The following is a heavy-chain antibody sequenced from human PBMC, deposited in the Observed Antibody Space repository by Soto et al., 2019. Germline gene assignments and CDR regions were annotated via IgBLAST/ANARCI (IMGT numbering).Heavy chain of an antibody. D-gene: IGHD1-7*01. CDR2: ISYDGSNK. CDR1: GFTFSSYA. J-gene: IGHJ4*02. V-gene: IGHV3-30-3*01. Sequence: GGSLRLSCAASGFTFSSYARHWVRQAPGKGLEWVAVISYDGSNKYYADSVKGRFTISRDNSENTLYLQMNSLRAEDTAVYYCARGDELELSPPLDYWGQGTLVTVSS. CDR3: ARGDELELSPPLDY.